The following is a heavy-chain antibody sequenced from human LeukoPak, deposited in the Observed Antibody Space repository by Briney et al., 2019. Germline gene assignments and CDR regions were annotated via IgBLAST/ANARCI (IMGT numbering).Heavy chain of an antibody. CDR1: GYSISSGYY. J-gene: IGHJ5*02. V-gene: IGHV4-38-2*01. CDR3: ARVWSGYCSSTSCYVAYNWFDP. D-gene: IGHD2-2*01. CDR2: IYHSGST. Sequence: PSETLSLTCAVSGYSISSGYYWGWIRQPPGKGLEWIESIYHSGSTYYNPSLKSRVTISVDTSKNQFSLKLSSVTAADTAVYYCARVWSGYCSSTSCYVAYNWFDPWGQGTLVTVSS.